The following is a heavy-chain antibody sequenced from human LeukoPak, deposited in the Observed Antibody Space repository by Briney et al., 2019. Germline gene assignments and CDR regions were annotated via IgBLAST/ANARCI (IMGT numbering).Heavy chain of an antibody. CDR3: ARTRDGYNMGYFDS. Sequence: SETLSLTCTVSGGSISSSSYYWGWIRQPPGKGLEWIGSIYYSGSTYYNPSLKSRVTISVDSSKNQFSLKLSSVTAADTAVYYCARTRDGYNMGYFDSWGQGTLVTVSS. CDR1: GGSISSSSYY. J-gene: IGHJ4*02. D-gene: IGHD5-24*01. V-gene: IGHV4-39*07. CDR2: IYYSGST.